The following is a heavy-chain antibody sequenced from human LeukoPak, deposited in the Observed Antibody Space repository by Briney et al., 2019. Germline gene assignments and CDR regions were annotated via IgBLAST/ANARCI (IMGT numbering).Heavy chain of an antibody. CDR2: ISATTIYK. CDR3: ARIGLGRDAYNSFDY. CDR1: GFTFSNYD. Sequence: GGSLRLSCAASGFTFSNYDMTWVRQAPGKGLEYVSSISATTIYKFSANSVRGRFTISRDNVENSLYLQMNDLRSEDTAVYYCARIGLGRDAYNSFDYWGQGTLVTVSS. D-gene: IGHD5-24*01. J-gene: IGHJ4*02. V-gene: IGHV3-21*01.